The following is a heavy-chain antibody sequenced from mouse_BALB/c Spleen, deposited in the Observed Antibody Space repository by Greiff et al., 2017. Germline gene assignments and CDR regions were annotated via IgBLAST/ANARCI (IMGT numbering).Heavy chain of an antibody. CDR1: GYSITSDYA. D-gene: IGHD1-1*01. V-gene: IGHV3-2*02. J-gene: IGHJ4*01. Sequence: EVKLQESGPGLVKPSQSLSLTCTVTGYSITSDYAWNWIRQFPGNKLEWMGYISYSGSTSYNPSLKSRISITRDTSKNQFFLQLNSVTTEDTATYYCARSGYYGSSYNYAMDYWGQGTSVTVSS. CDR3: ARSGYYGSSYNYAMDY. CDR2: ISYSGST.